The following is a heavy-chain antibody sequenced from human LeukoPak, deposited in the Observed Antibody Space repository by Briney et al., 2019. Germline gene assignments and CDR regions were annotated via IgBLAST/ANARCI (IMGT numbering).Heavy chain of an antibody. CDR2: INAGNGNT. Sequence: ASVKVSCKASGYTFTSYAMHWVRQAPGQRLEWMGWINAGNGNTKYSQKFQGRVTITRDTSASTAYMELSSLRSEDTAVYYCARGLRLGYCSSTSCYVYYYYGMDVWGQGTTVTVSS. CDR1: GYTFTSYA. D-gene: IGHD2-2*01. CDR3: ARGLRLGYCSSTSCYVYYYYGMDV. J-gene: IGHJ6*02. V-gene: IGHV1-3*01.